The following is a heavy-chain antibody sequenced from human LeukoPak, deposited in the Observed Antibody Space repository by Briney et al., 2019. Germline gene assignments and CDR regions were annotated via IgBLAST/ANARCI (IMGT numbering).Heavy chain of an antibody. V-gene: IGHV1-8*01. D-gene: IGHD2-15*01. CDR2: MNPNSGNT. CDR1: GYTFTSYD. J-gene: IGHJ6*02. CDR3: AKTARYSPWWGDYGMDV. Sequence: ASVKVSCKASGYTFTSYDINWVRQATGQGLEWMGWMNPNSGNTGYAQKFQGRVTMTRNTSISTAYMELSSLRAEDTAVYYCAKTARYSPWWGDYGMDVWGQGTTVTVSS.